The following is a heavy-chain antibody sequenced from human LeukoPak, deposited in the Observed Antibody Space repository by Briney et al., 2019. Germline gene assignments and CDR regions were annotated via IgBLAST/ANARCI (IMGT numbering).Heavy chain of an antibody. Sequence: SETLSLTCTVSGGSISGSSYYWSWIRQPPGKGLEWIGEINHSGSTNYNPSLKSRVTISVDTSKNQFSLKLSSVTAADTAVYYCARGIVRVATITLDYWGQGTLVTVSS. V-gene: IGHV4-39*07. CDR2: INHSGST. D-gene: IGHD5-12*01. J-gene: IGHJ4*02. CDR1: GGSISGSSYY. CDR3: ARGIVRVATITLDY.